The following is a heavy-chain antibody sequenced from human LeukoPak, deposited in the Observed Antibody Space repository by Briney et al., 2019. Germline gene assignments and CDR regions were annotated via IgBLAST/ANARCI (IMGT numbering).Heavy chain of an antibody. CDR1: GGSFSGYY. CDR3: ARIGSGYYRP. J-gene: IGHJ5*02. CDR2: INHSGST. D-gene: IGHD3-3*01. Sequence: SETLSLTCAVYGGSFSGYYWSWIRQPPRKGLEWIGEINHSGSTNYNPSLKSRVTISVDTSKNQFSLKLSSVTAADTAVYYCARIGSGYYRPWGQGTLVTVSS. V-gene: IGHV4-34*01.